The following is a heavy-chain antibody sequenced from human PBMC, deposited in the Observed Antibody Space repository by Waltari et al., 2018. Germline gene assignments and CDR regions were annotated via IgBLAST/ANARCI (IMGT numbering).Heavy chain of an antibody. D-gene: IGHD6-19*01. V-gene: IGHV4-59*02. J-gene: IGHJ2*01. CDR3: AGVDGIPVAGSLEDWYFDL. Sequence: QVQLQESGPGLVKPSVTLSLTCTVSGGSVLSSYWRWLRQSPGTGLDYIGYVYHSGATNYHPSPKNRVTLAIDTSKRETSLRLASGTAADTAIYDCAGVDGIPVAGSLEDWYFDLWGRGTQVIVSS. CDR1: GGSVLSSY. CDR2: VYHSGAT.